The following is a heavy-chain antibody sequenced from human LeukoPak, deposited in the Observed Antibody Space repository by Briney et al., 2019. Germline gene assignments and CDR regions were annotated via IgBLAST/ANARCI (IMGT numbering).Heavy chain of an antibody. D-gene: IGHD6-13*01. V-gene: IGHV4-4*07. CDR3: AREGVAAAGRTLDY. J-gene: IGHJ4*02. CDR2: IYTSGST. Sequence: PSETLSLTCTVSGGSISSYYWSWIRQPAGKGLEWIGRIYTSGSTNYNPSLKSRVTMSVDTSKNQFSLKLSSVTAADTAVYYCAREGVAAAGRTLDYWGQGTLVTVSS. CDR1: GGSISSYY.